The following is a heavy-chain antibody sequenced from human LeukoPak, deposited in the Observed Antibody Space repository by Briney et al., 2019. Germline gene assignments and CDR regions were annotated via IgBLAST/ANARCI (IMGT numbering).Heavy chain of an antibody. CDR1: GYSFTSYW. CDR2: IYPGDSDT. J-gene: IGHJ6*03. CDR3: ARSVTYCTNGVCPTPYYYYYYMDV. D-gene: IGHD2-8*01. V-gene: IGHV5-51*01. Sequence: GESLKISCKGSGYSFTSYWIGWVRQMPGKGLEWMGIIYPGDSDTRYSPSFQGQVTISADKSISTAYLQWSSLKASDTAMYYCARSVTYCTNGVCPTPYYYYYYMDVWGKGTTVTISS.